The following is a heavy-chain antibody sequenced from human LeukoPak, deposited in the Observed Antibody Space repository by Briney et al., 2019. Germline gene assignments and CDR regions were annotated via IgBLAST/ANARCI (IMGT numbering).Heavy chain of an antibody. J-gene: IGHJ4*02. D-gene: IGHD3-10*01. CDR2: MNPNSGNT. Sequence: ASVKVSCKASGYTSTSYDINWVRQATGQGLEWMGWMNPNSGNTGYAQEFQGRVTMTRNTSISTAYMELSSLRSEDTAVYYCARVTMVRGVHGYYFDYWGQGTLVTVSS. CDR3: ARVTMVRGVHGYYFDY. V-gene: IGHV1-8*01. CDR1: GYTSTSYD.